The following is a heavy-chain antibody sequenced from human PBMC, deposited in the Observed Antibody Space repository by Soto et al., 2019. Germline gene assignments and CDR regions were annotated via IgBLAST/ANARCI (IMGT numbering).Heavy chain of an antibody. CDR1: GFTFSTYS. Sequence: TGGSLRLSCAASGFTFSTYSMNWVRQAPGRGLEWVSYINRAGTSIFYADFVRGRFTISRDNAKNSLYLQMDSLRDEDTATYYCARDPDWLDPWCQGTLVTVSS. CDR2: INRAGTSI. CDR3: ARDPDWLDP. J-gene: IGHJ5*02. V-gene: IGHV3-48*02.